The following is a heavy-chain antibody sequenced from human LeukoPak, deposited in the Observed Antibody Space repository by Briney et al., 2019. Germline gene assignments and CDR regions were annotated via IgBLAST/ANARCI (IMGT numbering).Heavy chain of an antibody. V-gene: IGHV4-4*07. J-gene: IGHJ6*03. CDR3: ARDLGGYSDGSYYYYMDV. D-gene: IGHD5-18*01. CDR1: GVSVSTYY. Sequence: SETLSLTCTVSGVSVSTYYWSWIRQPAGKGLEFIGRFFTSGTSGTTNYNPSLKSRVTMSLDTSTNQFSLKLISVTAADTAVYYCARDLGGYSDGSYYYYMDVWGKGTTVTVSS. CDR2: FFTSGTSGTT.